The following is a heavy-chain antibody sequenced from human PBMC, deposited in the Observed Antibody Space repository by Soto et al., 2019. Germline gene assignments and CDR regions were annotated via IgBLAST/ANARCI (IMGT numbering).Heavy chain of an antibody. J-gene: IGHJ1*01. V-gene: IGHV1-46*01. CDR2: VNPSGGST. CDR3: AREENCSGGTCYSEYFHR. Sequence: GASVKVSCKASGYLFTAYSMHWVRLAPGQGLEWMGVVNPSGGSTKYAQNFQGRVTMTRDPSTTTIYMELSSLRSDDTAIYYCAREENCSGGTCYSEYFHRWGQGTLVTVSS. D-gene: IGHD2-15*01. CDR1: GYLFTAYS.